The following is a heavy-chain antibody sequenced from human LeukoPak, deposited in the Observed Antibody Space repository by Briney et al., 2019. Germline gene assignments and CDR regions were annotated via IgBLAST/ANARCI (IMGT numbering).Heavy chain of an antibody. Sequence: GGSLRLSCTASEFTFSSYWMHCVRDPPGKGLVWVSRINGDGSSTSYADAVKGRFTISRDNAKNTLYLRMNSLRAEDTAVYYCARGGLTGTTIPYFDYWGQGTLVTVSS. CDR3: ARGGLTGTTIPYFDY. V-gene: IGHV3-74*01. D-gene: IGHD1-7*01. CDR2: INGDGSST. CDR1: EFTFSSYW. J-gene: IGHJ4*02.